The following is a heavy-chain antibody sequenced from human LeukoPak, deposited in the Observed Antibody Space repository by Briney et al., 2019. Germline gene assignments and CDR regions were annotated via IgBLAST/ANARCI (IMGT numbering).Heavy chain of an antibody. CDR1: GFTFSSYS. J-gene: IGHJ4*02. CDR2: ISSSSSYI. CDR3: ARAMVRGVIILDY. Sequence: KSGGSLRLSCAASGFTFSSYSMNWVRQAPGKGLEWVSSISSSSSYIYYADSVKGRFTISRDNAKNSLYLQMNSLRAEDTAVYYCARAMVRGVIILDYWGQGTLVTVSS. V-gene: IGHV3-21*01. D-gene: IGHD3-10*01.